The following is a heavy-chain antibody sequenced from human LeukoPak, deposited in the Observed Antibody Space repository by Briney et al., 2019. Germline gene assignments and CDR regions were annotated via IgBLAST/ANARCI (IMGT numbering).Heavy chain of an antibody. D-gene: IGHD6-13*01. CDR2: IGAYNGNT. CDR1: GYTFTSYG. Sequence: ASVKVSCKASGYTFTSYGISWVRQASGQGLEWMGWIGAYNGNTNYAQTLQGRVTMTTDTSTSTAYMELRSLRSDDTAVYYCARGDPIAAAVKEVDYWGQGTLVTVSS. J-gene: IGHJ4*02. CDR3: ARGDPIAAAVKEVDY. V-gene: IGHV1-18*04.